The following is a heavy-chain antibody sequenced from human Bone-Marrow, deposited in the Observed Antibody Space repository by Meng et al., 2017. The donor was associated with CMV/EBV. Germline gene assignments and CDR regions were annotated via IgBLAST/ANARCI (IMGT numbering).Heavy chain of an antibody. CDR2: INWDGTFT. D-gene: IGHD3-10*01. J-gene: IGHJ6*02. CDR1: GFTFDDYY. V-gene: IGHV3-43*01. Sequence: GGSLRLSCVASGFTFDDYYIHWVRQVPGKGLEWVSLINWDGTFTSYAVSVRGRFTMSRDNSRNSVFLQMNSLRIEDTALYYCAKDKGRDSFYGLNVWGRRTTVTFAS. CDR3: AKDKGRDSFYGLNV.